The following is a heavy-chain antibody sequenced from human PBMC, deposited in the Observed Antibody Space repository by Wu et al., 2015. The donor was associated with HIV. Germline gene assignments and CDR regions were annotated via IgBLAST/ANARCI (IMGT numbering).Heavy chain of an antibody. CDR1: GGTLRDYA. J-gene: IGHJ4*02. Sequence: QVQLVQSGAEVKKPGSSVKVSCKASGGTLRDYAISWVRQAPGQGLEWMGGIIPIFGTANYAQKFQGRVTITADESTSTAYMELSSLRSEDTAVYYCARDGRSSSSWYSGFDYWGQGTLVTVLL. CDR3: ARDGRSSSSWYSGFDY. V-gene: IGHV1-69*12. D-gene: IGHD6-13*01. CDR2: IIPIFGTA.